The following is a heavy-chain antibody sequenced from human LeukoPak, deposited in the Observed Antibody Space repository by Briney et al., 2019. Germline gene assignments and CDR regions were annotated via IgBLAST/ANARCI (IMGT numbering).Heavy chain of an antibody. D-gene: IGHD2-15*01. V-gene: IGHV3-74*01. J-gene: IGHJ3*02. Sequence: GGSLRLSCTASGFTFTDYWMHWVRQAPGKGLMWVPRVHSDGVSAIYADSVKGRFTVSRDNTKNSMYLQMSSLRADDTGVYYCARGGFDHAYDIWGQGTMVTVPS. CDR1: GFTFTDYW. CDR2: VHSDGVSA. CDR3: ARGGFDHAYDI.